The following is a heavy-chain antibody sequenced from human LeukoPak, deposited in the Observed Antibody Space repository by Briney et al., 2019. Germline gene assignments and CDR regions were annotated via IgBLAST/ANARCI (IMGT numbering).Heavy chain of an antibody. D-gene: IGHD1-1*01. V-gene: IGHV3-23*01. CDR3: AKAGTGTNMIFDY. CDR2: ISNSGVDT. J-gene: IGHJ4*02. CDR1: GFSFNAYA. Sequence: TGGSLRLSCAASGFSFNAYAMTWVRQAPGKGLEWVSSISNSGVDTYYAESVKGRFTISRDTSKNTLYLQMYSLRAEDTAVYYCAKAGTGTNMIFDYWGQGTLVTVSS.